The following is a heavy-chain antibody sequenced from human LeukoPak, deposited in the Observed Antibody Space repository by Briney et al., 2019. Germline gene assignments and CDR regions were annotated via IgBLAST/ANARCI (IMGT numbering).Heavy chain of an antibody. D-gene: IGHD2-2*02. CDR3: ARTPTIVVVPAAIDYFDY. Sequence: TSETLSLTCTVSGGSISSSSYYWGWIRQPPGKGLEWIGSIYYGGSTYYNPSLKSRVTISVDTSKNQFSLKLSSVTAADTAVYYCARTPTIVVVPAAIDYFDYWGQGTLVTVSS. CDR2: IYYGGST. V-gene: IGHV4-39*01. CDR1: GGSISSSSYY. J-gene: IGHJ4*02.